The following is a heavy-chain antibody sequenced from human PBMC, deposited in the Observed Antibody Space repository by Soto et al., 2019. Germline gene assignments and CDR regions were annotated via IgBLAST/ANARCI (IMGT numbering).Heavy chain of an antibody. CDR2: INPNSGGT. D-gene: IGHD6-13*01. V-gene: IGHV1-2*04. Sequence: GESLKISCKASGYTFTGDYRHWGQQAPGQGLEWMGWINPNSGGTNYAQKFQGWVTMTRDTSISTASMELSRLRSDDTAVYYCARDRIAAAGAFDYWGQGTLVTVSS. CDR1: GYTFTGDY. CDR3: ARDRIAAAGAFDY. J-gene: IGHJ4*02.